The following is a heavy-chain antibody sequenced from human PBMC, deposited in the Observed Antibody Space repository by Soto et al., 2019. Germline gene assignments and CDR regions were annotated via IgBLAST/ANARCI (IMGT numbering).Heavy chain of an antibody. J-gene: IGHJ4*02. CDR1: SVSIYSPSYY. CDR3: ARGGYGPSGYH. CDR2: INYGGST. Sequence: SETLSLTCSVSSVSIYSPSYYWGWIRQPPGKGLEWIGSINYGGSTYFNPSLKSRATISVDTSKNQFSLTLSSVTAADTAVYSCARGGYGPSGYHWGQGTLVTVSS. V-gene: IGHV4-39*01. D-gene: IGHD3-22*01.